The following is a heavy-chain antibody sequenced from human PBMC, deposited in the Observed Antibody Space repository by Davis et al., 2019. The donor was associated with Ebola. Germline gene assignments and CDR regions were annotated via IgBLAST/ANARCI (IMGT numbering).Heavy chain of an antibody. Sequence: SLKISCAASGFTFDDYAMHWVRQAPGKGLEWVSGISWNSGSISYADSVKGRFTISRDNAKNSLYLQMNSLRAEDTALYYCAKDISVEIWHLGEFDYWGQGTLVTVSS. V-gene: IGHV3-9*01. CDR3: AKDISVEIWHLGEFDY. CDR1: GFTFDDYA. CDR2: ISWNSGSI. D-gene: IGHD3-16*01. J-gene: IGHJ4*02.